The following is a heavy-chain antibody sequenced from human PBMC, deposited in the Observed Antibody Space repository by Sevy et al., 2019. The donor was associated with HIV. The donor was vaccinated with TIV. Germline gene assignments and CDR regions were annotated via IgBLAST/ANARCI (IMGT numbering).Heavy chain of an antibody. CDR1: GFTFSSYG. Sequence: GGSLRLSCAASGFTFSSYGMHWVRQAPGKGLEWVAVISYDGSNKYYVDSVKGRFTISRDNSKNMLYLQMNSLRAEDTAVYYCAKDPNDSSGYYLDYWGQGTLVTVSS. CDR2: ISYDGSNK. J-gene: IGHJ4*02. V-gene: IGHV3-30*18. D-gene: IGHD3-22*01. CDR3: AKDPNDSSGYYLDY.